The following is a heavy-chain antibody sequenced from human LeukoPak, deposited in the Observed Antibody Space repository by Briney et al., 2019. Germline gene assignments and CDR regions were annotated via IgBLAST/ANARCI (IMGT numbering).Heavy chain of an antibody. CDR2: IYYSGST. V-gene: IGHV4-30-4*01. J-gene: IGHJ4*02. CDR3: ARALQDIVAVPALDY. Sequence: SETLSLTCTVSGGSISSGDYYWSWIRQPPGKGLEWIGYIYYSGSTYYNPSLKSRVTISVDTSKNQFSLKLSSVTAADTAVYYCARALQDIVAVPALDYWGQGTLVTVSS. D-gene: IGHD2-2*01. CDR1: GGSISSGDYY.